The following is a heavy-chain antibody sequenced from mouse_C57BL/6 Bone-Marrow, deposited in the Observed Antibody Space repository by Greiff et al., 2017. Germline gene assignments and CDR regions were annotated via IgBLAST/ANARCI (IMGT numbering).Heavy chain of an antibody. V-gene: IGHV10-1*01. CDR2: IRSKSNNYAT. CDR3: VSPVVGPYAMDY. CDR1: GFSFNTYA. J-gene: IGHJ4*01. Sequence: EVMLVESGGGLVQPKGSLKLSCAASGFSFNTYAMNWVRQAPGKGLEWVARIRSKSNNYATYYADSVKDRFTISRDDSESMLYLQMNNLKTEDTAMYYCVSPVVGPYAMDYWGQGTSVTVSS. D-gene: IGHD1-1*01.